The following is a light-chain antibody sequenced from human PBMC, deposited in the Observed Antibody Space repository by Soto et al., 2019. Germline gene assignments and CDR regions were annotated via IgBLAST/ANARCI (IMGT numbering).Light chain of an antibody. J-gene: IGKJ1*01. CDR2: AAS. CDR1: QSVSSYY. Sequence: DIVLPQSPDTLSLSPGERATLSCRASQSVSSYYLAWYQQKPGQAPRLLIYAASSRATGIPDRFSGGGSGTDFTLTISRLEPEDFAVYYCQQCGSSPWTFGQGSKVDI. CDR3: QQCGSSPWT. V-gene: IGKV3-20*01.